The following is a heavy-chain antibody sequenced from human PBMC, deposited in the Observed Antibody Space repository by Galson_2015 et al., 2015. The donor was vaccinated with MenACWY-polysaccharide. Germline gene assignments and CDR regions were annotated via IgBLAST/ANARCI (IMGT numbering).Heavy chain of an antibody. D-gene: IGHD3-10*01. CDR2: IKEDGSER. CDR3: ASLTIA. Sequence: SLRLSCAASGFTFSSYWMTWVRQAPGKGLEWVANIKEDGSERYYVESVEGRFTISRDNAKNSLYLQMNSLRAEDSAVYYCASLTIAWGQGTLVTVSS. V-gene: IGHV3-7*03. J-gene: IGHJ4*02. CDR1: GFTFSSYW.